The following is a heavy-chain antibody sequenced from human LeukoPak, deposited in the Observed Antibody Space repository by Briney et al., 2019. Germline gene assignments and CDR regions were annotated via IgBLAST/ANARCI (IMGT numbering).Heavy chain of an antibody. J-gene: IGHJ4*02. CDR2: ISGSGGST. D-gene: IGHD3-16*02. CDR1: GFTFSSYW. V-gene: IGHV3-23*01. CDR3: AKGGSYDYVWGSYHIYYFDY. Sequence: GGSLRLSCAASGFTFSSYWMSWVRQAPGKGLEWVSAISGSGGSTYYADSVKGRFTISRDNSKNTLYLQMNSLRAEDTAVYYCAKGGSYDYVWGSYHIYYFDYWGQGTLVTVSS.